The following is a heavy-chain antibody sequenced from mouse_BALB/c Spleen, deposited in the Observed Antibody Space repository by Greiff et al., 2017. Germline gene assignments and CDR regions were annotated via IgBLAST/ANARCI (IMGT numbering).Heavy chain of an antibody. CDR3: ARDLWYGSSYYAMDY. CDR1: GFTFSSYG. CDR2: INSNGGST. Sequence: EVQLVESGGGLVQPGGSLKLSCAASGFTFSSYGMSWVRQTPDKRLELVATINSNGGSTYYPDSVKGRFTISRDNAKNTLYLQMSSLKSEDTAMYYCARDLWYGSSYYAMDYWGQGTSVTVSS. J-gene: IGHJ4*01. V-gene: IGHV5-6-3*01. D-gene: IGHD1-1*01.